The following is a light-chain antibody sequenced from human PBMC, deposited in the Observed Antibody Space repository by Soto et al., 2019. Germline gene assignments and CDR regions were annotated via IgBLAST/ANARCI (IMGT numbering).Light chain of an antibody. CDR2: GAS. CDR3: QQYGSSPYT. Sequence: EIVLTQSSGTLSLSLGERATLSCRASQNISSSSLAWYQQKRGQAPRLLIYGASSRATGIPDRFSGSGSGTDFHLSISRLEPEDFAVYYCQQYGSSPYTFGQGTKLEIK. V-gene: IGKV3-20*01. J-gene: IGKJ2*01. CDR1: QNISSSS.